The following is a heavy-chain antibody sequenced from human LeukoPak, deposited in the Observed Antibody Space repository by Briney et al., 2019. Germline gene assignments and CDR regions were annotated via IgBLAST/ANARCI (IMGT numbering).Heavy chain of an antibody. Sequence: GASVKVSCKAFGYTFTTYYIHWVRQAPGKGLEWMGGFDPEDGETIYAQKFQGRVTMTEDTSTDTAYMELSSLRSEDTAVYYCATLIAAAAPHQYYMDVWGKGTTVTISS. V-gene: IGHV1-24*01. J-gene: IGHJ6*03. D-gene: IGHD6-13*01. CDR2: FDPEDGET. CDR1: GYTFTTYY. CDR3: ATLIAAAAPHQYYMDV.